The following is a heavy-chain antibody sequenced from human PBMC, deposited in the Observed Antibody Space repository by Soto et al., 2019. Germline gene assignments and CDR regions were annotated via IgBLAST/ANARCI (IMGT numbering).Heavy chain of an antibody. CDR2: IYYSGST. CDR3: AIPVSGSYYNVDYYYGMDV. CDR1: GGSISSSSYY. V-gene: IGHV4-39*01. J-gene: IGHJ6*02. D-gene: IGHD3-10*01. Sequence: SETLSLTCTVSGGSISSSSYYWGWIRQPPGKGLEWIGSIYYSGSTYYKPSLKSRVTISVDTSKNQLSLKLSSVTAADTVVFYCAIPVSGSYYNVDYYYGMDVWGQGTTVTVSS.